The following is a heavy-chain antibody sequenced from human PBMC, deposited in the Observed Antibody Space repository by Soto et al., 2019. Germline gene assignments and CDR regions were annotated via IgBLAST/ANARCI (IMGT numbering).Heavy chain of an antibody. Sequence: ASVKVSCKASGYIFTSYYIHWVRQAPGQGLEWMGWINPFDGSRMFTQSFQGRVTMTRDTSTSTVYMEVSSLRSEDTAVYYCSRVDPGETSPFDHWGQGTLVTVSS. CDR1: GYIFTSYY. V-gene: IGHV1-46*03. D-gene: IGHD3-10*01. J-gene: IGHJ4*02. CDR2: INPFDGSR. CDR3: SRVDPGETSPFDH.